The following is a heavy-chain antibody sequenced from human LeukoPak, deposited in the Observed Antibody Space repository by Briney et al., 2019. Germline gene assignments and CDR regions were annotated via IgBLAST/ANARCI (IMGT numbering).Heavy chain of an antibody. CDR3: ARDVLRVVIIPWDYYYGMDV. CDR2: MNPNSGNT. J-gene: IGHJ6*02. V-gene: IGHV1-8*01. Sequence: GASVKVSCKASGYTFTSYDINWVRQATGQGLEWMGWMNPNSGNTGYAQKFQGRVTMTRDTSTSTVYMELSSLRSEDTAVYYCARDVLRVVIIPWDYYYGMDVWGQGTTVTVSS. D-gene: IGHD3-3*01. CDR1: GYTFTSYD.